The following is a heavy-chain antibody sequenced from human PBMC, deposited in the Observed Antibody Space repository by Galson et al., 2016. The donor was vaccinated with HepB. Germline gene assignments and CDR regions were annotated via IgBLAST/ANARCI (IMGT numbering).Heavy chain of an antibody. J-gene: IGHJ3*02. D-gene: IGHD3-10*02. V-gene: IGHV4-59*12. CDR1: GVSITDYF. Sequence: SETLSLTCTVSGVSITDYFWSWIRQPPGKGLEWIGYIYYSGNTKYNPSLKSRVSMSIDTSKNQFSLRLSSVTAVDTAVYYCARSMTSTVRDAFDIWGRGTMVTVSS. CDR3: ARSMTSTVRDAFDI. CDR2: IYYSGNT.